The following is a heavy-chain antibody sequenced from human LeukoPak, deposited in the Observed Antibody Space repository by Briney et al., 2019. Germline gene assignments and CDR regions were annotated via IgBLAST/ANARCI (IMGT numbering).Heavy chain of an antibody. V-gene: IGHV3-30*18. CDR2: ISCDGSNK. D-gene: IGHD5-18*01. Sequence: PGGSLRLSCAASGFTFSSYAMSWVRQAPGKGLEWVAVISCDGSNKYYADSVKGRFTISRDNSKNTLYLQMNSLRAEDTAVYYCAKEAAMVNTSGDWGQGTLVTVSS. CDR3: AKEAAMVNTSGD. J-gene: IGHJ4*02. CDR1: GFTFSSYA.